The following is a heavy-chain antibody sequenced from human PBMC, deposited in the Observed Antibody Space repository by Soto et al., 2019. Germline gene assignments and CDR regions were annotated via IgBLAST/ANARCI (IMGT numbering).Heavy chain of an antibody. CDR1: GGSISSSNG. V-gene: IGHV4-4*02. CDR2: IYHSGST. CDR3: ASFKDIVVVAAASPYYYGMDV. Sequence: SETLSLTCAVSGGSISSSNGRSWFRQPPGKGLEWIGEIYHSGSTNYNPSLKSRVTISVDKSKNQFSLKLSSVTAADTAVYYCASFKDIVVVAAASPYYYGMDVWGQGTTVTVSS. D-gene: IGHD2-15*01. J-gene: IGHJ6*02.